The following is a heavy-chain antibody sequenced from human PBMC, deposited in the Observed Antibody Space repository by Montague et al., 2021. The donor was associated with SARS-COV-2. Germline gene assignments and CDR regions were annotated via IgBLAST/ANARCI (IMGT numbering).Heavy chain of an antibody. CDR3: ARVPFAGSLFMNYYYGMDV. D-gene: IGHD3-10*01. J-gene: IGHJ6*02. Sequence: SETLSLTRTVSGGSISSYNWSWIRQPPGKGLEWIGYIYYSGSNNYNPSLNGRVTISVDTSKNQFSLKLSSVTAADTAVYYCARVPFAGSLFMNYYYGMDVWGQGTTVAVSS. V-gene: IGHV4-59*01. CDR2: IYYSGSN. CDR1: GGSISSYN.